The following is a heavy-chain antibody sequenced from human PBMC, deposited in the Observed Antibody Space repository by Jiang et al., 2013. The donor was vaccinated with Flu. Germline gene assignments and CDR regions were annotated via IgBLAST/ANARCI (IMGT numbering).Heavy chain of an antibody. CDR2: IYWDDDK. V-gene: IGHV2-5*02. CDR3: AHRRGGVVWNGGWFDP. D-gene: IGHD3-16*01. J-gene: IGHJ5*02. CDR1: G. Sequence: GVGWIRQPPGKALEWLALIYWDDDKRYSPSLKNRLTITKDTSKNQVVLTMTNTDPVDTATYYCAHRRGGVVWNGGWFDPWGQGILVTVSS.